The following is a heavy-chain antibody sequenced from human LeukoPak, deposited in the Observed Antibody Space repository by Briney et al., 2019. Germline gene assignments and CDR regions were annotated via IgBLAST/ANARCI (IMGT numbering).Heavy chain of an antibody. CDR2: IGGSGGST. V-gene: IGHV3-23*01. J-gene: IGHJ4*02. CDR1: GFTFSSYA. D-gene: IGHD2-2*01. Sequence: GSLRLSCAASGFTFSSYAMSWVRQAPGKGLEWVSAIGGSGGSTYYADSVKGRFTISRDNSKNTLYLQMNSLRAEDTAVYYCAKDNTEDIVVVPAAIELLWFGELAYWGQGTLVTVSS. CDR3: AKDNTEDIVVVPAAIELLWFGELAY.